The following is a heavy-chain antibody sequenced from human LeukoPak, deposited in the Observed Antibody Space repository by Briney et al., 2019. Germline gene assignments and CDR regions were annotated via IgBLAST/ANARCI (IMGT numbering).Heavy chain of an antibody. J-gene: IGHJ4*02. CDR3: ARDPSKDWEYVLFDY. CDR1: GYTFTSYG. CDR2: ISAYNGNT. D-gene: IGHD3/OR15-3a*01. Sequence: ASVKVSCKASGYTFTSYGISWVRQAPGQGLEWMGWISAYNGNTNYAQKLQGRVTMTTDTSTSTAYMELRSLRSDDTAVYYCARDPSKDWEYVLFDYWGQGTLVTVSS. V-gene: IGHV1-18*01.